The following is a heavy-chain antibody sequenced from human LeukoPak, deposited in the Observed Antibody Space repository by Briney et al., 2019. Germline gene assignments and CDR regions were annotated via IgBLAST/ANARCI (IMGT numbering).Heavy chain of an antibody. CDR1: GYTFTSYD. Sequence: ASVTVSCKASGYTFTSYDISWVRQAPGQGLEWMGWISAYNGNTNYAQKLQGRVTTTTDTSTSTAYMELRSLRSDDTAVYYCARGLLLEQAFDYWGQGTLVTVSS. D-gene: IGHD2-15*01. V-gene: IGHV1-18*01. CDR3: ARGLLLEQAFDY. CDR2: ISAYNGNT. J-gene: IGHJ4*02.